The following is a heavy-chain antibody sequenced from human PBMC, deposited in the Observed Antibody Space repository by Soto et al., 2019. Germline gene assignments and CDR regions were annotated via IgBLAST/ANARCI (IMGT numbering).Heavy chain of an antibody. Sequence: EVQLVESGGGLVQPGGSLRLSCAASGFTFSSYWMSWVRQAPGKGLEWLAHIKQSGSDRYYVDSVRGRFTISRDNAKNSLYLQMNSLRVEDTAMYYCASVKSWAVSPWGQGTLVTVSS. V-gene: IGHV3-7*01. J-gene: IGHJ5*02. CDR2: IKQSGSDR. D-gene: IGHD3-10*01. CDR3: ASVKSWAVSP. CDR1: GFTFSSYW.